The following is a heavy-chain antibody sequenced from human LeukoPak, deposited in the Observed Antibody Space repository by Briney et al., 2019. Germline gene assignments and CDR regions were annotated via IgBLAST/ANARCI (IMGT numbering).Heavy chain of an antibody. D-gene: IGHD3-9*01. CDR2: IYYSGST. J-gene: IGHJ5*02. Sequence: SETLSLTCTVSGGSISSGGYYWSWIRQHPGKGLEWIGYIYYSGSTYYNPSLKSRVTISVDTSKNQFSLKLSSVTAADTAVYYCAREVDDILTGSSGFDPWGQGTLVTVSS. V-gene: IGHV4-31*03. CDR1: GGSISSGGYY. CDR3: AREVDDILTGSSGFDP.